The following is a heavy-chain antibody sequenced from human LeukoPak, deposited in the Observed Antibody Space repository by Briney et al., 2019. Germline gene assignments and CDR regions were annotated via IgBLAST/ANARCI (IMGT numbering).Heavy chain of an antibody. CDR3: AKEWLLLKGGYFDY. J-gene: IGHJ4*02. D-gene: IGHD3-22*01. V-gene: IGHV3-23*01. CDR1: GFTFSTYD. CDR2: VSSGGGST. Sequence: PGGSLRLSCAASGFTFSTYDMSWVRQAPGKGLEWVSSVSSGGGSTNYADSVKGRFTISRDDSKNTLSLQLNSLRAEDTAVYYCAKEWLLLKGGYFDYWGQGTLVTVSS.